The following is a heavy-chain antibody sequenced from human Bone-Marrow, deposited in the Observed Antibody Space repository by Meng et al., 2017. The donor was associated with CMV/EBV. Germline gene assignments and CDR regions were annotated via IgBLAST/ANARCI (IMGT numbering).Heavy chain of an antibody. Sequence: SETLSLTCAVYGGSFSGYYWSWIRQPPGKGLEWIGEINHSGSTNYNPSLKSRVTISVDTSKNQFSLKVSSVTAADTAVYYCARDRWIHLWSEDHYSYAMDVWGPGTTVTVSS. CDR2: INHSGST. V-gene: IGHV4-34*01. CDR1: GGSFSGYY. D-gene: IGHD5-18*01. CDR3: ARDRWIHLWSEDHYSYAMDV. J-gene: IGHJ6*02.